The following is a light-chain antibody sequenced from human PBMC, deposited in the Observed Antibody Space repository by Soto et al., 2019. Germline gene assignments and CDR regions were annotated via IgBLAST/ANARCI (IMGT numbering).Light chain of an antibody. Sequence: NVLTQSPGTLSLTQGERVTLSCRASQDIRSHLAWYQQKPGQAPRLLIFDASSRATGIPDRFSGSGSGTDFTLSISRLEPEDFAVYYCQQYGTSPRTFGQGAKVDIK. CDR2: DAS. CDR3: QQYGTSPRT. J-gene: IGKJ1*01. V-gene: IGKV3-20*01. CDR1: QDIRSH.